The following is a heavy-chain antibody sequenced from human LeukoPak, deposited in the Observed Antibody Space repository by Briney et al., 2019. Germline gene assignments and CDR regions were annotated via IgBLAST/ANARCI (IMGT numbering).Heavy chain of an antibody. CDR3: AIDILTGYYTEHDAFDI. D-gene: IGHD3-9*01. CDR2: INPNSGDT. V-gene: IGHV1-2*02. Sequence: ASVKVSCKASGYTFTGYYMHWVRQAPGQGLEWMGWINPNSGDTNLAQKFQGRVTLTRDTSISTAYMELSRLRSDDTAVYYCAIDILTGYYTEHDAFDIWGQGTMVTVSS. J-gene: IGHJ3*02. CDR1: GYTFTGYY.